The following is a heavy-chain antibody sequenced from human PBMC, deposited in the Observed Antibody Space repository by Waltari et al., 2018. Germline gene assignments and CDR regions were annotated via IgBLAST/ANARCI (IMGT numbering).Heavy chain of an antibody. CDR3: AKGAAVAIDWFDP. D-gene: IGHD6-19*01. V-gene: IGHV3-9*01. Sequence: EVQLVESGGGLVQPGRSLRLSCAASGFTFDDYAMHWVRQAPGKGLEWVSGISWNSGSIGYVNSVKGRFTISREHAKNSLYLQMNSLGAEDTALYYGAKGAAVAIDWFDPWGQGTLVTVSS. CDR1: GFTFDDYA. J-gene: IGHJ5*02. CDR2: ISWNSGSI.